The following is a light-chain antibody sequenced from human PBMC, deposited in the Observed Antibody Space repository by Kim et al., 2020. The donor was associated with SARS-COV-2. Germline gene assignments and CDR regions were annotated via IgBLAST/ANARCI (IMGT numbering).Light chain of an antibody. CDR2: AIS. CDR3: QQYGSSPRIT. Sequence: LSPGEPATHSCRASQRTTDIAWYQQRPGQAPRVLIYAISSRATGTPESFSGSGSGTDFTLTIDRLEPEDFGVYFCQQYGSSPRITFGGGTKVDIK. J-gene: IGKJ4*01. CDR1: QRTTD. V-gene: IGKV3-20*01.